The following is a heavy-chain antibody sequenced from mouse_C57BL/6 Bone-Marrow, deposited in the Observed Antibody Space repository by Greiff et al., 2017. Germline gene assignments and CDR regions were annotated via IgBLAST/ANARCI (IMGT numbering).Heavy chain of an antibody. D-gene: IGHD2-2*01. Sequence: VQLQQSGAELVRPGASVKLSCTASGFNIKDDYMHWVKQRPEQGLEWIGWIDPENGDTEYASKFQGKATITADTSSNTAYLQLSSLTSEDTAVYYCTTYTRLRWGQGTTLTVSS. CDR2: IDPENGDT. CDR1: GFNIKDDY. CDR3: TTYTRLR. V-gene: IGHV14-4*01. J-gene: IGHJ2*01.